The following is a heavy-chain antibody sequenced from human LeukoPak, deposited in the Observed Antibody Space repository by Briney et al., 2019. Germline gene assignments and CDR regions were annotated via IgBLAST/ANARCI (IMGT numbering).Heavy chain of an antibody. CDR3: AGHSSSSDGWFDP. J-gene: IGHJ5*02. V-gene: IGHV1-2*02. D-gene: IGHD6-6*01. Sequence: ASVKVSCKASGITVTDYFIHWVRQAPGQGLEWMGWINPHNGGTNYAQKFRGRVTMTRDTSINTIYMELTRLTSDDTAIYYCAGHSSSSDGWFDPWGQGTLVTVSS. CDR1: GITVTDYF. CDR2: INPHNGGT.